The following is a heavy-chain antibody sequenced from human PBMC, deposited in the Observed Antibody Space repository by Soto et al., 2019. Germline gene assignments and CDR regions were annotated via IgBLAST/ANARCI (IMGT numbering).Heavy chain of an antibody. V-gene: IGHV5-51*01. CDR1: GYSFTSYW. Sequence: PGESLXISCKGSGYSFTSYWIGWVRQMPGKGLEWMGIIYPGDSDTRYSPSFQGQVTISADKSISTAYLQWSSLKASDTAMYYCARGGYYDILTGYYPPYYYYGMDVWGQGTTVTVSS. CDR2: IYPGDSDT. J-gene: IGHJ6*02. D-gene: IGHD3-9*01. CDR3: ARGGYYDILTGYYPPYYYYGMDV.